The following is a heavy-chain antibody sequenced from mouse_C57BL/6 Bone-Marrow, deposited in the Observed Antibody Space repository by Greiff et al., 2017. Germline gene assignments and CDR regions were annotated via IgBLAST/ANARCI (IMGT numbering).Heavy chain of an antibody. CDR1: GYTFTSYG. D-gene: IGHD3-2*02. CDR3: AGSSGPAY. V-gene: IGHV1-81*01. Sequence: QVQLQQSGAELARPGASVKLSCKASGYTFTSYGISWVKQRTGQGLEWIGEIYPRSGNTYYNEKFKGKATLTADKSSSTAYMELRSLTSAASAVYFCAGSSGPAYWGQGTLVTVSA. CDR2: IYPRSGNT. J-gene: IGHJ3*01.